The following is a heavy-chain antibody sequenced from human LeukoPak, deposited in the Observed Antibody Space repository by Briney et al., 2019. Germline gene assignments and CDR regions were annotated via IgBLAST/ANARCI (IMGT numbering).Heavy chain of an antibody. J-gene: IGHJ4*02. CDR1: GGSISSSSYY. Sequence: SETPSLTCTVSGGSISSSSYYWGWIRQPPGKGLEWIGSIYYSGNTNYNPSLKSRVTISVDTSKNQFSLKLSSVTASDTAMYYCARHGSYNSRLYYFDYWGQGTLVTVSS. CDR2: IYYSGNT. CDR3: ARHGSYNSRLYYFDY. D-gene: IGHD3-10*01. V-gene: IGHV4-39*01.